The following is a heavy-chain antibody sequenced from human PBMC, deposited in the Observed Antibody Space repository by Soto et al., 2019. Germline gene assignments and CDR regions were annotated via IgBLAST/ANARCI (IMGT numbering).Heavy chain of an antibody. CDR2: MSFDGSYK. Sequence: QEQLVESGGGAVQPGRSLRLSCTASGFSFSSYDMHWVRQAPGEGLEWVSAMSFDGSYKHYADSVKDRFTISRDNSENTLYLQMNGLRPEDTAAYFCARGMIRGVVYYGVEVWGQGTTVTVS. CDR3: ARGMIRGVVYYGVEV. CDR1: GFSFSSYD. D-gene: IGHD3-10*01. J-gene: IGHJ6*02. V-gene: IGHV3-30*03.